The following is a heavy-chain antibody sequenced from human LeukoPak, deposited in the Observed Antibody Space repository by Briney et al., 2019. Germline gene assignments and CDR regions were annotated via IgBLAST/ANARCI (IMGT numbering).Heavy chain of an antibody. Sequence: GGSLRLSCAASGFTFSSYSMNWVRQAPGKGLEWVSSISSSSSYIYYADSVKGRFTISRDNAKNSLYLQMNSLRAEDTAVYYCARDNTPYYYGSGSYLYFDYWGQGTLVTVSS. CDR2: ISSSSSYI. J-gene: IGHJ4*02. CDR3: ARDNTPYYYGSGSYLYFDY. CDR1: GFTFSSYS. D-gene: IGHD3-10*01. V-gene: IGHV3-21*01.